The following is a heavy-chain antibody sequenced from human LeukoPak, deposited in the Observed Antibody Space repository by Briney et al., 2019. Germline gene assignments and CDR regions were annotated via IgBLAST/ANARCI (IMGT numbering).Heavy chain of an antibody. V-gene: IGHV4-61*01. CDR1: GGSVSSGTYY. CDR2: ISYSGST. Sequence: TSETLSLTCTVSGGSVSSGTYYWTWIRQPPGKGLEWIGYISYSGSTNYNPSLKSRVTISVGTSKSQFSLNLSSVTAADTAVYYCARRGSGGRSFDIWGQGTMVTVSS. J-gene: IGHJ3*02. D-gene: IGHD2-15*01. CDR3: ARRGSGGRSFDI.